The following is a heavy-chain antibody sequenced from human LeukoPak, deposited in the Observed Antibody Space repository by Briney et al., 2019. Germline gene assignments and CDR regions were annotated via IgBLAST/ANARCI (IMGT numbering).Heavy chain of an antibody. D-gene: IGHD6-19*01. CDR3: ARGAAGGYYYCMDV. Sequence: GASVKVSCKASGGTFSSYAISWVRQAPGQGLEWMGGIIPIFGTANYAQKFQGRVTITTDESTSTAYMELSSLRSEDTAVYYCARGAAGGYYYCMDVWGKGTTVTVSS. CDR2: IIPIFGTA. V-gene: IGHV1-69*05. CDR1: GGTFSSYA. J-gene: IGHJ6*03.